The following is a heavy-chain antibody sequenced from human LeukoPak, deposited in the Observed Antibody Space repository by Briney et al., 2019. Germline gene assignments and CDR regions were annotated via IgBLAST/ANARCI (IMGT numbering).Heavy chain of an antibody. J-gene: IGHJ4*02. V-gene: IGHV3-7*01. Sequence: GGSLRLSCVASGFTFRNYWMSWVRQAPGKGLEWVANIKQGGSEKYYADSVKGRFTISRDDAKNSLYLQTNSLRGDDTAVYHCAREGRESAGFDYWGQGTLVTVSS. CDR1: GFTFRNYW. CDR2: IKQGGSEK. CDR3: AREGRESAGFDY. D-gene: IGHD6-13*01.